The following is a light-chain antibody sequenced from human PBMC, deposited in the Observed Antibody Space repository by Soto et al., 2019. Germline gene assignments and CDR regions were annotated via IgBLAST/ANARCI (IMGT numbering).Light chain of an antibody. J-gene: IGLJ3*02. Sequence: QSVLTQPPSASGSPGQSVTISCTGTSSDVGSYNYVSWYQQHPDKAPKLIIYGVNERPSGVPDRFSGSKSANTATLTVSGLQAEDEADYYCSSYAGSNNPVVFGGGTKVTVL. V-gene: IGLV2-8*01. CDR2: GVN. CDR1: SSDVGSYNY. CDR3: SSYAGSNNPVV.